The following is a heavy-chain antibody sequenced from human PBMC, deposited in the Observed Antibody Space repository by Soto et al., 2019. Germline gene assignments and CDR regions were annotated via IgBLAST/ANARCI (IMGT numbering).Heavy chain of an antibody. D-gene: IGHD6-6*01. CDR2: ISYDGSNK. V-gene: IGHV3-30*04. CDR1: GFTFSSYA. Sequence: GGSLRLSCAASGFTFSSYAMHWVRQAPGKGLEWVAVISYDGSNKYYADSVKGRFTISRDNSKNTLYLQMNSLRAEDTAVYYCASIPEYSSSSDWFDPWGQGTLVTVSS. CDR3: ASIPEYSSSSDWFDP. J-gene: IGHJ5*02.